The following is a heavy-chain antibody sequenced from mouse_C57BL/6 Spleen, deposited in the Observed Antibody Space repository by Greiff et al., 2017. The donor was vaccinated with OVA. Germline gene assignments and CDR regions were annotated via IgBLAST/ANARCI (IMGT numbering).Heavy chain of an antibody. V-gene: IGHV5-6*01. D-gene: IGHD2-3*01. Sequence: EVMLVESGGDLVKPGGSLKLSCAASGFTFSSYGMSWVRQTPDKRLEWVATISSGGSYTYYPDSVKGRFTISRDNAKNTLYLQMSSLKSEDTAMYYCARFYDGYSYWGQGTLVTVSA. CDR3: ARFYDGYSY. CDR1: GFTFSSYG. CDR2: ISSGGSYT. J-gene: IGHJ3*01.